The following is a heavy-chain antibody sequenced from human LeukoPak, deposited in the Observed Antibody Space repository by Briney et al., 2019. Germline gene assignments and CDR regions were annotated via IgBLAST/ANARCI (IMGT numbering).Heavy chain of an antibody. D-gene: IGHD3-10*01. CDR1: GFTFDDYT. J-gene: IGHJ4*02. Sequence: GGSLRLSCAASGFTFDDYTMHWVRQAPGKGLEWVSLISWDGGSTYYADSVKGRFTISRDNSKNSLYLQMNSLRTEDTALYFCAKDHYYGSWCYSRWVYFDYWGQGTLVTVSS. CDR3: AKDHYYGSWCYSRWVYFDY. V-gene: IGHV3-43*01. CDR2: ISWDGGST.